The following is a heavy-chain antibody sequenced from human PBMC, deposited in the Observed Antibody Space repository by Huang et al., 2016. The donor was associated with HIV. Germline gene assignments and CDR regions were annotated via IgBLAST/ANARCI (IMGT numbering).Heavy chain of an antibody. V-gene: IGHV1-3*04. Sequence: QVQLVQSGAEVTRPGASVQVSCKTSGYNFRSYPIHWVRQAPGQRLEWIGWVNKVNGNTRCSQTFEGRVTITRDPSSSTVHMQLSGLASEDMAVYYCARVSGGWPNDAFHFWGQGTVVTVSS. CDR3: ARVSGGWPNDAFHF. D-gene: IGHD6-19*01. CDR1: GYNFRSYP. J-gene: IGHJ3*01. CDR2: VNKVNGNT.